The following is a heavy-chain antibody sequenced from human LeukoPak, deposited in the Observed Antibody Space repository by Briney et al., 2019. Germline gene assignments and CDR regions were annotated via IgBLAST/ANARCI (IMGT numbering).Heavy chain of an antibody. V-gene: IGHV4-30-4*08. D-gene: IGHD3-10*01. CDR3: ARAGIYGSGSYSPNWFDP. CDR1: GGSISSGDYY. J-gene: IGHJ5*02. CDR2: IYYSGST. Sequence: PSETLSLTCTVSGGSISSGDYYWSWIRQPPGKGLEWIGYIYYSGSTYYNPSLKSRVTISVDTSKNQFSLKLSSVTAADTAVYYCARAGIYGSGSYSPNWFDPWGQGTLVTVFS.